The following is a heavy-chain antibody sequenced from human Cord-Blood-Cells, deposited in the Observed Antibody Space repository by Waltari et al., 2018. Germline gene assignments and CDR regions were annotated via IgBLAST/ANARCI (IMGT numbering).Heavy chain of an antibody. CDR2: IRSKANSYAT. J-gene: IGHJ4*02. CDR1: GFTFSGSA. D-gene: IGHD2-21*01. CDR3: TRHSNSGSDY. Sequence: EVQLMESGGGLVQPGGSLKLSCAASGFTFSGSAMHWVRQASGKGLEWVGRIRSKANSYATAYAASVKGRFTISRDDSKNTAYLQMNSLKTEDTAVYYCTRHSNSGSDYWGQGTLVTVSS. V-gene: IGHV3-73*02.